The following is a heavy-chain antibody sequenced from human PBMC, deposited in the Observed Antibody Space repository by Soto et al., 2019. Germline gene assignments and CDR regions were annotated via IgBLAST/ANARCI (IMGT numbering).Heavy chain of an antibody. CDR2: IYTSASI. CDR1: GADINTYS. Sequence: XETLSLTCIVAGADINTYSWTWIRQPAGKGLEWIGRIYTSASINCNPSLKGRVTLSVDTSTNQVSLRLASVTAADTAIYYCAREREAGYNCYYGMDVWGQGATVTVSS. CDR3: AREREAGYNCYYGMDV. J-gene: IGHJ6*02. D-gene: IGHD6-19*01. V-gene: IGHV4-4*07.